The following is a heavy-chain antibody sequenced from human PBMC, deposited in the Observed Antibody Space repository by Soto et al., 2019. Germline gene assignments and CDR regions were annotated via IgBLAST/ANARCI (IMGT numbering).Heavy chain of an antibody. J-gene: IGHJ5*02. Sequence: QVQLQESGPGLVKPSQTLSLTCTVSGGSISSGGYYWSCIRQHPGKGLEWIGYIYYSGSTYYNPSLKSRVTISVDTSKNQFSLKLSSVTAADTAVYYCARAVGILTGYYNWWFDPWGQGTLVTVSS. CDR2: IYYSGST. CDR1: GGSISSGGYY. D-gene: IGHD3-9*01. CDR3: ARAVGILTGYYNWWFDP. V-gene: IGHV4-31*03.